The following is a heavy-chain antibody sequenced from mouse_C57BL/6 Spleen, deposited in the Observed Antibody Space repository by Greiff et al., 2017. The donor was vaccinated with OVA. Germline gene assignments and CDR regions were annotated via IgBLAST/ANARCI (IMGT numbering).Heavy chain of an antibody. Sequence: VQLQQPGAELVKPGASVKLSCKASGSTFTSYWMQWVKQRPGQGLEWIGEIDPSDSYTNYNQKFKGKATLTVDTSSSTAYMQLSSLTSEDSAVYYCARGGTNWDFDVWGKGTTVTVSS. CDR2: IDPSDSYT. CDR3: ARGGTNWDFDV. J-gene: IGHJ1*03. D-gene: IGHD2-14*01. V-gene: IGHV1-50*01. CDR1: GSTFTSYW.